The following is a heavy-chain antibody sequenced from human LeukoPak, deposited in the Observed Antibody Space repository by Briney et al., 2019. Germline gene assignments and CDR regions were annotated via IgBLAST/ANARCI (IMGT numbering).Heavy chain of an antibody. V-gene: IGHV4-38-2*02. Sequence: SETLSLTCTVSGYSISSGYYWGWIRQPPGKGLEWIGNIYHSGSTYYNPSLKSRVTFSVDTSKNQFSLKLSSVTAADTAVYYCVRDRHWTNDWVFDYWGQGTLVTVSS. D-gene: IGHD1/OR15-1a*01. CDR1: GYSISSGYY. J-gene: IGHJ4*02. CDR3: VRDRHWTNDWVFDY. CDR2: IYHSGST.